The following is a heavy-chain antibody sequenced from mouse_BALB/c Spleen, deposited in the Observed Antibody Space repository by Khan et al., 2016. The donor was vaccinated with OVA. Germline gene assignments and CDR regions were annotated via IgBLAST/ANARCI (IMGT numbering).Heavy chain of an antibody. CDR3: AKNEREDVYFDY. CDR2: IYPFNDDT. CDR1: GYTFTSYV. Sequence: VQLQQSGPELVKPGASVKMSCEASGYTFTSYVIHWVKQKPGQGLEWIGYIYPFNDDTKYNEKFKGKATLTSDTSSSTAYMELRSLTSEDSAVYYCAKNEREDVYFDYGGQGTTLTVSS. V-gene: IGHV1S136*01. J-gene: IGHJ2*01.